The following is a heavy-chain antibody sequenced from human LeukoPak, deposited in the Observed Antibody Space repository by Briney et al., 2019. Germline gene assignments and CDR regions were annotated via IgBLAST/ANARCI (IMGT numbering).Heavy chain of an antibody. Sequence: SQTLSLTCTVSGGSISSGGYYWSWIRQPPGKGLEWIGEINHSGSTNYNPSLKSRVTISVDTSKNQFSLKLSSVTAADTAVYYCARGGLLWFGELLTTRPFDYWGQGTLVTVSS. D-gene: IGHD3-10*01. V-gene: IGHV4-30-2*01. CDR1: GGSISSGGYY. J-gene: IGHJ4*02. CDR3: ARGGLLWFGELLTTRPFDY. CDR2: INHSGST.